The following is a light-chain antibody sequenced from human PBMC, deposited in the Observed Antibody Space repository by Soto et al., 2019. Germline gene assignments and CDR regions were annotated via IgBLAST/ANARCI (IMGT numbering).Light chain of an antibody. CDR2: EVS. V-gene: IGLV2-14*01. CDR3: SSYTNSSRV. Sequence: ALTQPASVSGSPGQSITISCTGTSSDVGGYNYVSWYQQHPGKAPKLMIYEVSNRPSGVSNRFSGSKSGNTASLTISGLQAEDEADYYCSSYTNSSRVFGTGTKVTVL. J-gene: IGLJ1*01. CDR1: SSDVGGYNY.